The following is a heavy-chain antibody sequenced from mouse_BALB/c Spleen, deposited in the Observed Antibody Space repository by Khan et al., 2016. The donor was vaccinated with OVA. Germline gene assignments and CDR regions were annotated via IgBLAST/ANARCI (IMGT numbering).Heavy chain of an antibody. CDR2: ISPGSGDT. CDR3: ARRNYFGYTFAY. D-gene: IGHD1-2*01. J-gene: IGHJ3*01. CDR1: GDTFTDYY. Sequence: QVQLQQSGAELARPGASVKLSCKASGDTFTDYYINWVKQRTGQGLEWIGEISPGSGDTYYNEKFKGKATLTADKSSSTAYMQLNRLTSEAAAVYFCARRNYFGYTFAYWGQGTLVTVSA. V-gene: IGHV1-77*01.